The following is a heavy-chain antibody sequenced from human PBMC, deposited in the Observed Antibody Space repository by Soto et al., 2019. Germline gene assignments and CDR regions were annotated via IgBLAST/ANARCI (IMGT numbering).Heavy chain of an antibody. CDR3: ARENDYYYYGMDV. CDR1: GGTFSSYT. V-gene: IGHV1-69*08. CDR2: IIPILGIA. J-gene: IGHJ6*02. Sequence: QVQLVQSGAEVKKPGSSVKVSCKASGGTFSSYTISWVRQAPGQGLEWMGRIIPILGIANYAQKFQGRVTITADKSTSTAYMELSSLRSEDKAVYYCARENDYYYYGMDVWGQGTTVTVSS.